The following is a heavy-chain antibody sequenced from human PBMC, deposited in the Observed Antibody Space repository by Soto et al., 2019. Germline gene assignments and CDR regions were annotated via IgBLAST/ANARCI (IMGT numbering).Heavy chain of an antibody. CDR3: AKARCTTTDCYVPDY. CDR1: GFTFSTYT. Sequence: EVQLLESGGGLVQPGGSLRLSCVASGFTFSTYTMSWVRQAPGKGLEWVAVISGSGGRPSYADSVQGRFSISRDNPKNTLYLQINRLRDEDTAMYYCAKARCTTTDCYVPDYWGQGTLVTVSS. J-gene: IGHJ4*02. CDR2: ISGSGGRP. V-gene: IGHV3-23*01. D-gene: IGHD1-26*01.